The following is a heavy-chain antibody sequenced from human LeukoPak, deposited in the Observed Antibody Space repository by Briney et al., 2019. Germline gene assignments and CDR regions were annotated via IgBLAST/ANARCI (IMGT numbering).Heavy chain of an antibody. D-gene: IGHD3-9*01. J-gene: IGHJ6*02. CDR1: GYSFTNNW. CDR2: INPSDFET. V-gene: IGHV5-51*01. CDR3: ARSYLGNHYDILTGYATYYYYYGMDV. Sequence: GESLKISCKASGYSFTNNWIGWVRQMPGKGLEWMGIINPSDFETRYSPSFQGQVTISADRSISTAYLQWSSLKASDTAMYYCARSYLGNHYDILTGYATYYYYYGMDVWGQGTTVTVSS.